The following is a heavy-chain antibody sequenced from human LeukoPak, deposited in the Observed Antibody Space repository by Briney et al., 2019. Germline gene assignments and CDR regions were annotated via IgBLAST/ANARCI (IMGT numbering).Heavy chain of an antibody. CDR2: INQGGSAQ. D-gene: IGHD6-13*01. J-gene: IGHJ4*02. V-gene: IGHV3-7*01. Sequence: GGFLRLSCAASGFTFSTFWMGWVRQVPGKGLEWVANINQGGSAQYYVDSVKGRFTISRDNAENALYLQMNSLRAEDTAVYFCARDISASGIFFDSWGQGTLVTVSS. CDR3: ARDISASGIFFDS. CDR1: GFTFSTFW.